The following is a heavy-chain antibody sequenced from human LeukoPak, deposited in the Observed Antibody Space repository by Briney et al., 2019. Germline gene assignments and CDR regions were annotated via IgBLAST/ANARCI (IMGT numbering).Heavy chain of an antibody. V-gene: IGHV3-48*01. D-gene: IGHD1-26*01. CDR2: ISSGSSTI. CDR3: ARVTVGATADYFDY. Sequence: PGGSLRLSCAASGFTFSTYSMNWVRQAPGKGLEWLSYISSGSSTIYYADSVKGRFTISRDNARNSLYLQMNGLRAEDTAVYYCARVTVGATADYFDYWGQGTLVTVS. J-gene: IGHJ4*02. CDR1: GFTFSTYS.